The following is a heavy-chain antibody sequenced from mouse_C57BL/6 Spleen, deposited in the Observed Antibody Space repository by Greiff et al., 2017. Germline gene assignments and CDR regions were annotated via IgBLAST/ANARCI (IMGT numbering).Heavy chain of an antibody. CDR2: ISYDGSN. Sequence: EVKLQESGPGLVKPSQSLSLTCSVTGYSITSGYYWNWIRQFPGNKLEWMGYISYDGSNNYNPSLKNRISITRDTSKNQFFLKLNSVTTEDTATYYCARDHDYDDGHWYFDVWGTGTTVTVSS. CDR1: GYSITSGYY. V-gene: IGHV3-6*01. CDR3: ARDHDYDDGHWYFDV. J-gene: IGHJ1*03. D-gene: IGHD2-4*01.